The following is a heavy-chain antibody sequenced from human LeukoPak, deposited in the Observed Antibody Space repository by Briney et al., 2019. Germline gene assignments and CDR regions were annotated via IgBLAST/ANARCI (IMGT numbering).Heavy chain of an antibody. Sequence: ASVKVSCKASGYTFTSYGISWVRQAPGQGLEWMGWISAYNGNTNYAQKLQGRVTMTTDTSTSTAYMELRSLRSDDTAVYYCAREIKARYFDWLTHYYYGMDVWGQGTTVTVSS. CDR1: GYTFTSYG. CDR3: AREIKARYFDWLTHYYYGMDV. CDR2: ISAYNGNT. V-gene: IGHV1-18*01. D-gene: IGHD3-9*01. J-gene: IGHJ6*02.